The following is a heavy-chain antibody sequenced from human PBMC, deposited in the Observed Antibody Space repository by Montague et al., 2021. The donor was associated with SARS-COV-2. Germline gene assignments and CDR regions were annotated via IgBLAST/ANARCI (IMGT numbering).Heavy chain of an antibody. D-gene: IGHD6-19*01. CDR1: GFTFSSYA. Sequence: LRLSCAASGFTFSSYAMSWVRQAPGKGLEWIGSIYYSGSTYYNPSLKSRVATSIDTSENQFSLKLSSVTAADTAVYYCARGNRIAVAGTDFDYWGQGTLVTVSS. CDR2: IYYSGST. J-gene: IGHJ4*02. CDR3: ARGNRIAVAGTDFDY. V-gene: IGHV4-38-2*01.